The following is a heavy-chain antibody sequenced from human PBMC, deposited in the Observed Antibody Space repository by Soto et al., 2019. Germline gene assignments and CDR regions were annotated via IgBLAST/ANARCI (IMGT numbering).Heavy chain of an antibody. D-gene: IGHD3-10*01. J-gene: IGHJ6*02. CDR1: GFTSSNYW. V-gene: IGHV3-74*01. CDR2: IKSDGSST. Sequence: VQLVESGGGLVQPGGSLRLSCAASGFTSSNYWMHWVRQAPGKGLVWVSRIKSDGSSTSYADPVKGRFTISRDNAKNTLDLQMHGLRAEDMAVYYCARSVRSGSFPYYYYAMDVWGQGTTVTVSS. CDR3: ARSVRSGSFPYYYYAMDV.